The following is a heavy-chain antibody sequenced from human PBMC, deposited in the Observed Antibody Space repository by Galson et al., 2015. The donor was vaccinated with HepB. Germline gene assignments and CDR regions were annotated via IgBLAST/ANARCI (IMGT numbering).Heavy chain of an antibody. CDR3: ASYCSGGSCYLNDAFDI. Sequence: TLSLTCTVSGGSISSGDYYWSWIRQPPGKGLEWIGYIYYSGSTYYNPSLKSRVTISVDTSKNQFSLKLSSVTAADTAMYYCASYCSGGSCYLNDAFDIWGQGTMVTVSS. D-gene: IGHD2-15*01. J-gene: IGHJ3*02. CDR2: IYYSGST. V-gene: IGHV4-30-4*01. CDR1: GGSISSGDYY.